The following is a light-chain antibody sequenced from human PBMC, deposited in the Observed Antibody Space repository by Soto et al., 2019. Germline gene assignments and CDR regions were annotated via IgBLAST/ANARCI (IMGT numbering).Light chain of an antibody. CDR1: SSDVGDYNY. J-gene: IGLJ1*01. CDR3: SSYTSSSTLV. V-gene: IGLV2-14*01. CDR2: DVS. Sequence: QSALTQPASVSGSPGQSITISCTGTSSDVGDYNYVSWYQQHPGKAPKVMIYDVSNRPSGVSNRFSGSKSGNTASLTISGLQAEDEADYCCSSYTSSSTLVFGTGTKLTVL.